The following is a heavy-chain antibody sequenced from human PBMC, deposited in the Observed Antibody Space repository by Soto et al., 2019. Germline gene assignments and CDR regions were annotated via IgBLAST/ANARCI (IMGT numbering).Heavy chain of an antibody. CDR1: GFTFSGSA. Sequence: GGSLRLSCAASGFTFSGSAMHWVRQASGKGLEWVGRIRSKANSYATAYAASVKGRFTISRDDSKNMAYLQMNSLKTEDTAVYYCTRSFIAVAGIAFDIWGQGTMVTVSS. CDR2: IRSKANSYAT. V-gene: IGHV3-73*01. CDR3: TRSFIAVAGIAFDI. J-gene: IGHJ3*02. D-gene: IGHD6-19*01.